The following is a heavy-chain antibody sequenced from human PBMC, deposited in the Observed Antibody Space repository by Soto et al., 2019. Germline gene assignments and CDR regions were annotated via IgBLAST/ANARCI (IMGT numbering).Heavy chain of an antibody. V-gene: IGHV3-53*01. CDR3: GTSSRKDYHFAMDV. CDR2: IYSGGST. Sequence: EGSLRLSCAASGFSVSSSDMSWVRQVPGEGLEWVSVIYSGGSTHDADYVKGRFSVSRDTSKNTVDLQMNSLRVDDTAVYYCGTSSRKDYHFAMDVWGQGTAVTVSS. D-gene: IGHD6-6*01. CDR1: GFSVSSSD. J-gene: IGHJ6*02.